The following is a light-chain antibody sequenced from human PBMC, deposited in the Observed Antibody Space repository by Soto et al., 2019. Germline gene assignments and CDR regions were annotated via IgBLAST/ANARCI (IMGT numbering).Light chain of an antibody. CDR1: QSVSSN. V-gene: IGKV3-15*01. Sequence: EIVMTQSPATLSVSPGERATLSCRASQSVSSNLAWYQQKPGQAPRLLIYGASTRATGIPARFSGSESGTELTLSISSLQSEDFAVYYCQQYNNCPLTFGGGTKVEIK. CDR2: GAS. J-gene: IGKJ4*01. CDR3: QQYNNCPLT.